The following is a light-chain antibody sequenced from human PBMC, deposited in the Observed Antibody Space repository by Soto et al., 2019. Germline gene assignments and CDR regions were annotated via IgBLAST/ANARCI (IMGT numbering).Light chain of an antibody. CDR1: QSISSGC. J-gene: IGKJ1*01. V-gene: IGKV3-20*01. CDR2: GAY. Sequence: ELVLTQSPGTLSLSPGERATLSCRASQSISSGCLAWYQQKPGQAPRLLIYGAYSRATGTPDRFSGSGSGTDFTLAISRLEPEDFAVYYCHHHYRAPTWTFGQGTKVEIK. CDR3: HHHYRAPTWT.